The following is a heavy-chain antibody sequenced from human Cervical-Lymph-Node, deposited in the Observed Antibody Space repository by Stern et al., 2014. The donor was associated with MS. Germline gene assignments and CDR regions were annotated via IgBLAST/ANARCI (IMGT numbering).Heavy chain of an antibody. CDR3: ARDCRLRYFAY. J-gene: IGHJ4*02. D-gene: IGHD3-9*01. Sequence: VQLVESGGGVVQPGRSLRLSCGGSGFTFRSYGMPWVRQAPGRGLEWVAVIWYDGTNKYYADSVKGRFTISRDNSKNTLYLQMNSLRAEDTAVYYCARDCRLRYFAYWGQGTLVTVSS. CDR1: GFTFRSYG. CDR2: IWYDGTNK. V-gene: IGHV3-33*01.